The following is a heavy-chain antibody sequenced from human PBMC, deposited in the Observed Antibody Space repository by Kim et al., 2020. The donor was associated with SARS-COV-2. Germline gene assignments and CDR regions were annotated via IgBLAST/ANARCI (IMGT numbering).Heavy chain of an antibody. V-gene: IGHV3-7*04. D-gene: IGHD3-3*01. CDR3: ARGSYDFWSGSSTFFDY. Sequence: VEGVLTISRDNAKNSLYLQMNSLRAEDTAVYYCARGSYDFWSGSSTFFDYWGQGTLVTVSS. J-gene: IGHJ4*02.